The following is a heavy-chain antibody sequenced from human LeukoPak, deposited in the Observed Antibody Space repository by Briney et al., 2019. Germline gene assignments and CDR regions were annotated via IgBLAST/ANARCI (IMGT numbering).Heavy chain of an antibody. CDR2: IGGSGAGT. D-gene: IGHD3-22*01. CDR1: GFTLSSSA. V-gene: IGHV3-23*01. J-gene: IGHJ4*02. Sequence: PGGSLRLSCAASGFTLSSSAMSWVRQAPGKGLEWVSGIGGSGAGTYYAVSVKGRFTISRDNSKNTLYLQMNSLRAEDTAVYYCARGSPMYYYDSSAPLDYWGQGTLVTVSS. CDR3: ARGSPMYYYDSSAPLDY.